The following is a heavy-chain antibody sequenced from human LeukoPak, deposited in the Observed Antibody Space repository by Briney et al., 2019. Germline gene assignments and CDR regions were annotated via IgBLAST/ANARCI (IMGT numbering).Heavy chain of an antibody. J-gene: IGHJ6*03. V-gene: IGHV1-46*01. D-gene: IGHD3-10*01. CDR3: ARDLVFYYGSGSYYSLLPLKKGYRIYYYYYYMDV. Sequence: ASVKVSCQASGSTFTSYYMHWVRQAPGQGLEWMGIINPSGGSTSYAQKFQGRVTMTRDTSISTAYMELSRLRSDDTAVYYCARDLVFYYGSGSYYSLLPLKKGYRIYYYYYYMDVWGKGTTVTISS. CDR2: INPSGGST. CDR1: GSTFTSYY.